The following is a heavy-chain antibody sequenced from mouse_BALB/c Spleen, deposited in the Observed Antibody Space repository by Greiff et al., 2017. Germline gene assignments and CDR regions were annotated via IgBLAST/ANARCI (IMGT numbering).Heavy chain of an antibody. CDR2: IWSGGST. CDR3: ARKEKYGNYEDAMDY. CDR1: GFSLTSYG. D-gene: IGHD2-10*02. V-gene: IGHV2-2*02. J-gene: IGHJ4*01. Sequence: QVQLQQSGPGLVQPSQSLSITCTVSGFSLTSYGVHWVRQSPGKGLEWLGVIWSGGSTDYNAAFISRLSISKDNSKSQVFFKMNSLQANDTAIYYCARKEKYGNYEDAMDYWGQGTSVTVS.